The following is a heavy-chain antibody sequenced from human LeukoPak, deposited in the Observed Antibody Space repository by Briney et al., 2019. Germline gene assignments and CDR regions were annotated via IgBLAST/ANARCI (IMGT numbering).Heavy chain of an antibody. D-gene: IGHD3-9*01. V-gene: IGHV3-21*01. Sequence: GGSLRLSCAASGFTFSSYSMNWVRQAPGKGLEWVSSISSSSSYIYYADSVKGRFTIPRDNAKNSLYLQMNSLRAEDTAVYYCARDSDILTGYSADFDYWGQGTRVTVSA. CDR1: GFTFSSYS. J-gene: IGHJ4*02. CDR2: ISSSSSYI. CDR3: ARDSDILTGYSADFDY.